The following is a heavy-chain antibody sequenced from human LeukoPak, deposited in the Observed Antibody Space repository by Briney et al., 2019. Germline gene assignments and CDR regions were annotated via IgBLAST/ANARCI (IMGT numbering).Heavy chain of an antibody. V-gene: IGHV4-59*01. CDR3: ARSRAYDYHFDN. CDR2: IFYSGNT. Sequence: SETLSLTCTVSGVSISSYYWSWIRQSPGKGLEWIGYIFYSGNTNYNPSLKGRVTISVDTSKNQFSLKLTSVTAADTAVYYCARSRAYDYHFDNWGQGTLVTVSS. D-gene: IGHD5-12*01. CDR1: GVSISSYY. J-gene: IGHJ4*02.